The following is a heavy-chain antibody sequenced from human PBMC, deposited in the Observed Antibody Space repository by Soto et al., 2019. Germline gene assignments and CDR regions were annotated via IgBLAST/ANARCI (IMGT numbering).Heavy chain of an antibody. CDR3: ARYMEILNEFDP. V-gene: IGHV4-31*03. CDR1: GGSISSGGYY. CDR2: IYYSGST. J-gene: IGHJ5*02. D-gene: IGHD1-1*01. Sequence: SETLSLTCTVSGGSISSGGYYWSWIRQHPGKGLEWIGYIYYSGSTYYNPSLKSRVTMSVDTSKNQFSLKLSSVAAADTAVYYCARYMEILNEFDPWGQGTLVTVSS.